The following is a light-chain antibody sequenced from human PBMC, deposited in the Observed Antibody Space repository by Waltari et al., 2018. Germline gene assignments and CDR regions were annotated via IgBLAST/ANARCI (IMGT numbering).Light chain of an antibody. CDR3: QQTSRTPLT. J-gene: IGKJ4*01. V-gene: IGKV1-39*01. Sequence: DVQMTQSPSSLSASVGDRVTMTCRASQTVYQYLNWYQQRQGQVPRLLIYTSYTLQSGVPARFSGSGSGTDFTLTITGLQPEDVGIYYCQQTSRTPLTFGGGTKVELK. CDR2: TSY. CDR1: QTVYQY.